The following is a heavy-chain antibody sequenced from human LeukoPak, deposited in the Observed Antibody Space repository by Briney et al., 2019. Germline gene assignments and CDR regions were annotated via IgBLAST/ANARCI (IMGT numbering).Heavy chain of an antibody. V-gene: IGHV3-66*01. CDR3: AREDGYNSADY. CDR1: GFTVSSNY. J-gene: IGHJ4*02. D-gene: IGHD5-24*01. Sequence: GGSLRLSCAASGFTVSSNYMSWVRQAPGKGLEWVSVIYSGGSTYYADSVKGRFTISRDNSKNALYLQMNSLRAEDTAVYYCAREDGYNSADYWGQGTLVTVSS. CDR2: IYSGGST.